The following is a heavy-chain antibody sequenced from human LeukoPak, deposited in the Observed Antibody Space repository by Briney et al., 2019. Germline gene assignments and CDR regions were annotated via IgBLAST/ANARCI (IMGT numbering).Heavy chain of an antibody. V-gene: IGHV3-21*01. Sequence: GGSLRLSCAASGFTFSSYSMNWVRQAPGKGLEWVSSISSSSSYIYYADSVKGRFTISRDNAKNSLYLQMNSLRAEDTAVYYCARAPGRNFFDYWGQGTLVTVSS. CDR2: ISSSSSYI. CDR3: ARAPGRNFFDY. J-gene: IGHJ4*02. D-gene: IGHD2-15*01. CDR1: GFTFSSYS.